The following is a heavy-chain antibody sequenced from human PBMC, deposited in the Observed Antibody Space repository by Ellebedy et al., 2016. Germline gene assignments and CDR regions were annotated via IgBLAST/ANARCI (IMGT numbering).Heavy chain of an antibody. CDR2: IYHTGST. CDR1: GDSISSGGYS. Sequence: LRLSXAVSGDSISSGGYSWTWIRQPPGKGLEWIGYIYHTGSTQHNPSLQSRVTFSLDKSQNQFSLELSSVTAADTAVYYCAREGDTSGPYFDSWGQGIPVTVSS. CDR3: AREGDTSGPYFDS. J-gene: IGHJ4*02. V-gene: IGHV4-30-2*01. D-gene: IGHD3-22*01.